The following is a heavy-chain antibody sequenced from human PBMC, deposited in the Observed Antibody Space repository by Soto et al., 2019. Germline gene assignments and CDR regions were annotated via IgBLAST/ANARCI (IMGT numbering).Heavy chain of an antibody. D-gene: IGHD2-2*01. CDR1: GFTFSSYS. V-gene: IGHV3-21*01. J-gene: IGHJ6*02. CDR3: ARHCSSTSCTPYYYYGMDV. CDR2: ISSSSSYI. Sequence: GGSLRLSCAASGFTFSSYSMNWVRQAPGKGLEWVSSISSSSSYIYYADSVKGRFTISRDNAKNSLYLQMNSLRAEDTAVYYCARHCSSTSCTPYYYYGMDVCGQGTTVTVSS.